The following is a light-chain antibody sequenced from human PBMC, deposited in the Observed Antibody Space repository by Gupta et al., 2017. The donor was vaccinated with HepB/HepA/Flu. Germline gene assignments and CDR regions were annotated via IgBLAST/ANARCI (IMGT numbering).Light chain of an antibody. CDR1: KVVSSQ. CDR3: QQYSNWQLT. CDR2: GAS. J-gene: IGKJ1*01. Sequence: EKVMTQSTATVSVSPGESVTLSCSGSKVVSSQLAWYQQKPGQAPRLLIYGASTRATGIPARFSGSGSGTEFTLTISNLQSEDFAVYYCQQYSNWQLTFGQGTKVEIK. V-gene: IGKV3-15*01.